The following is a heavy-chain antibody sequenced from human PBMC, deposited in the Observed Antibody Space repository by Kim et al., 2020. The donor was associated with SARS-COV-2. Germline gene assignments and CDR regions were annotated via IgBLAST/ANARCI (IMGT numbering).Heavy chain of an antibody. Sequence: ASVKVSCKASGYTFTSYAMNWVRQAPGQGLEWMGWINTNTGNPTYAQGFTGRFVFSLDTSVSTAYLQISSLKAEDTAVYYCARDRAHYDILTGYIGYYFDYWGQGTLVTVSS. CDR1: GYTFTSYA. CDR2: INTNTGNP. D-gene: IGHD3-9*01. V-gene: IGHV7-4-1*02. CDR3: ARDRAHYDILTGYIGYYFDY. J-gene: IGHJ4*02.